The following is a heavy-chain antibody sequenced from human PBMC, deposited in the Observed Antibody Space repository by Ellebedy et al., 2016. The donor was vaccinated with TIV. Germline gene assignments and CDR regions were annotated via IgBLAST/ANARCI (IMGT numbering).Heavy chain of an antibody. CDR1: GFTFSSYA. V-gene: IGHV3-23*01. J-gene: IGHJ4*02. D-gene: IGHD4-17*01. CDR3: AKDRYGDYVVYFDY. Sequence: GESLKISCAASGFTFSSYAMSWVRQAPGKGLEWVSAISGSGGSTHYADSVKGRFTISRDNSKNTLYLQMNSLRAEDTAVYFCAKDRYGDYVVYFDYWGQGTLVTVSS. CDR2: ISGSGGST.